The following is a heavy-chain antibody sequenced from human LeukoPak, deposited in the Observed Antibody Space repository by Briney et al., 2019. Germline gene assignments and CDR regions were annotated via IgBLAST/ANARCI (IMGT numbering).Heavy chain of an antibody. J-gene: IGHJ4*02. CDR2: INSDGSST. Sequence: GGSLRLSCAASGFTFSSYWMHWVRQAPGKGLVWVSRINSDGSSTSYADSVKGRFTISRDNAKNSLYLQMNSLRAEDTALYYCAKDEDYYDSSLFDYWGQGTLVTVSS. CDR1: GFTFSSYW. V-gene: IGHV3-74*01. D-gene: IGHD3-22*01. CDR3: AKDEDYYDSSLFDY.